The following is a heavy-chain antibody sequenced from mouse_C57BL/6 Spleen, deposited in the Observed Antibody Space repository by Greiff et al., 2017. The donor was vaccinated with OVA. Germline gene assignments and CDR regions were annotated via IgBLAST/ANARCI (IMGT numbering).Heavy chain of an antibody. J-gene: IGHJ3*01. CDR2: IRSKSSNYAT. CDR3: VRDLVRDGSSPFAY. Sequence: EVQLVESGGGLVQPKGSLKLSCAASGFTFNTYAMHWVRQAPGKGLEWVARIRSKSSNYATYYADSVKDRFTISRDDSQSMLYLQMNNLKTEDTAMYYCVRDLVRDGSSPFAYWGQGTLVTVSA. D-gene: IGHD1-1*01. V-gene: IGHV10-3*01. CDR1: GFTFNTYA.